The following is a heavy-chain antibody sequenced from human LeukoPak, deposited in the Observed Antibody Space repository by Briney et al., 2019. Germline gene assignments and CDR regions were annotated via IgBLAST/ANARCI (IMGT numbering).Heavy chain of an antibody. CDR3: AKIGESDY. CDR1: GFTFTTYG. CDR2: IRYDGSNK. V-gene: IGHV3-30*02. Sequence: PGGSLRLSCAASGFTFTTYGMHWVRQAPGKGLEWVAFIRYDGSNKYYADSVKGRFTISRDISKNTLYLQMNSLRAEDTAVYYCAKIGESDYWGQGTLVTVSS. J-gene: IGHJ4*02.